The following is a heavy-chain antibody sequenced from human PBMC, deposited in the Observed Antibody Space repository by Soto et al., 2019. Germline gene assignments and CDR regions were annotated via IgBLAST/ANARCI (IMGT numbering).Heavy chain of an antibody. CDR3: ARQIRGRGSSWYYFDF. CDR1: RGSISSYF. V-gene: IGHV4-59*08. Sequence: SETLSLTCTVSRGSISSYFWSWIRQPPGKGLEWIGYIYYSGSTNYNPSLKSRVTISVDTSKDQFSLKLTSVTAADTAVYYCARQIRGRGSSWYYFDFWGQGTPVTVS. CDR2: IYYSGST. J-gene: IGHJ4*02. D-gene: IGHD6-13*01.